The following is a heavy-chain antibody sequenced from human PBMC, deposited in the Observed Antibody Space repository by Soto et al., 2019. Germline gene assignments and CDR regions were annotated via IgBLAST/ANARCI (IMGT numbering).Heavy chain of an antibody. J-gene: IGHJ4*02. V-gene: IGHV1-2*04. CDR2: INPNSGGT. CDR1: GYTFTGYY. Sequence: ASVKVSCKASGYTFTGYYMHWVRQAPGQGLEWMGWINPNSGGTNYAQKFQGWVTMTRDTPISTAYMELSRLRSDDTAVYYCARDGYDFWSGYYFDYWGQGTLVTVSS. CDR3: ARDGYDFWSGYYFDY. D-gene: IGHD3-3*01.